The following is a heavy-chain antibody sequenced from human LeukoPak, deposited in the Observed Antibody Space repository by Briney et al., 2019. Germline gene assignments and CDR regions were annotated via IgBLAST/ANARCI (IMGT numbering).Heavy chain of an antibody. D-gene: IGHD2/OR15-2a*01. CDR1: GGSISSYY. Sequence: ASETLSLTCTVSGGSISSYYWNWIRQPPGRGLEWIGYIYYSGTTRYNPSLKSRITMSVDTSNNHFSLNLTSVTAADTAVYYCATGIYWFDPWGQGTLVTVSS. V-gene: IGHV4-59*12. CDR3: ATGIYWFDP. J-gene: IGHJ5*02. CDR2: IYYSGTT.